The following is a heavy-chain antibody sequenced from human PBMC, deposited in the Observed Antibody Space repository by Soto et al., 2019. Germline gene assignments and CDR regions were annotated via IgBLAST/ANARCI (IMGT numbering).Heavy chain of an antibody. D-gene: IGHD6-19*01. CDR2: ISYDGSNK. V-gene: IGHV3-30*18. J-gene: IGHJ6*02. CDR3: AKDALTVAGPQRGSLDV. CDR1: GFTLSRKG. Sequence: SLRLSCAASGFTLSRKGMHWVRQAPGKGLEWVAVISYDGSNKYYGDSVKGRFTISRDNSKNTVSLQMNSLRAEDTAVYYCAKDALTVAGPQRGSLDVWGQGTTVTVSS.